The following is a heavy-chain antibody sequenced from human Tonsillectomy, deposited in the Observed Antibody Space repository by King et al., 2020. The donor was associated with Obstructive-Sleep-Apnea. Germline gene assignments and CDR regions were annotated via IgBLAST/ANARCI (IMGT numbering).Heavy chain of an antibody. D-gene: IGHD5-18*01. J-gene: IGHJ4*02. CDR2: MNPNSGNT. CDR3: ARRLGHSCDF. V-gene: IGHV1-8*01. Sequence: QVQLVESGAEVKKPGASVKVSCKASGYTFTSYDINWVRQATGQGLEWMGWMNPNSGNTDYAQKFQGRVTTTRNTSIRAAYMEVSSLDSDDTAVYFCARRLGHSCDFWGQGTLVTVSS. CDR1: GYTFTSYD.